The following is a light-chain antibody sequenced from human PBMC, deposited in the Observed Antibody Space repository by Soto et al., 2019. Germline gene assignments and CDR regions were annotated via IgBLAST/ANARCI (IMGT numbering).Light chain of an antibody. Sequence: AVRMTQSPSSVSASTGYRFTITFMASQGISSYLAWYQQQPGKAPKLLIYAASTLQSGVPSRFSGSGSGTDFTLTISCLQSEDFATYYCQQYYSYPLTFGGGTKVDIK. CDR2: AAS. CDR3: QQYYSYPLT. V-gene: IGKV1-8*01. J-gene: IGKJ4*01. CDR1: QGISSY.